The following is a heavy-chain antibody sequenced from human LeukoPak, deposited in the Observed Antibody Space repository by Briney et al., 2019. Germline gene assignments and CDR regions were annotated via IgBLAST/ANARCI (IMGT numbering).Heavy chain of an antibody. J-gene: IGHJ4*02. V-gene: IGHV3-21*01. CDR1: GITFSRYS. Sequence: PGGSLRLSCAASGITFSRYSMNWVRQAPGKGLEWVSSISIGSTYIYYADSVKGRFTISRDNAKNSLYLQMNSLRAEDTAVYYCVRDWGYDSSGYWQKYFDTWGQGTLVTVSS. CDR2: ISIGSTYI. D-gene: IGHD3-22*01. CDR3: VRDWGYDSSGYWQKYFDT.